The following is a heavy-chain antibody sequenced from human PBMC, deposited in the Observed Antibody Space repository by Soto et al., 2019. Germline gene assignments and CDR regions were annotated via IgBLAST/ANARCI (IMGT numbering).Heavy chain of an antibody. CDR3: ASSGYSYGPVDAFDI. D-gene: IGHD5-18*01. V-gene: IGHV1-18*01. CDR1: GYTFTSYG. Sequence: ASVKVSCKASGYTFTSYGISWVRQAPGQGLEWMGWISAYNGNTNYAQKLQGRVTMTTDTSTSTAYMELRSLRSDDTAVYYCASSGYSYGPVDAFDIWGQGTMVTVSS. CDR2: ISAYNGNT. J-gene: IGHJ3*02.